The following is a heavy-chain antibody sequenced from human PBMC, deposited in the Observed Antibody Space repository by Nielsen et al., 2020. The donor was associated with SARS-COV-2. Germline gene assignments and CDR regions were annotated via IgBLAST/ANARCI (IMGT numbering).Heavy chain of an antibody. D-gene: IGHD2-2*01. CDR2: INPSGGST. J-gene: IGHJ3*02. V-gene: IGHV1-46*01. Sequence: ASVKVSCKASGYTFTSYDINWVRQAPGQGLEWMGIINPSGGSTSYAQKFQGRVTMTRDTSTSTVYMELSSLRSEDTAVYYCARGGLPSSTSGDAFDIWGQGTMVTVSS. CDR3: ARGGLPSSTSGDAFDI. CDR1: GYTFTSYD.